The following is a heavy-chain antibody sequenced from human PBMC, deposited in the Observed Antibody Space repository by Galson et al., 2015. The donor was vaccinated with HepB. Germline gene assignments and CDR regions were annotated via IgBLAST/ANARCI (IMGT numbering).Heavy chain of an antibody. CDR3: ARDLFGGYQLLSNPYYYMDV. CDR1: GFSFRTFA. J-gene: IGHJ6*03. D-gene: IGHD2-2*01. Sequence: SLRLSCATSGFSFRTFAMSWVRQAPGKGLEWVSSISGAGSPTYYADSVQGRFIISRDNSKNTLYLQMNSLRAEDTAVYYCARDLFGGYQLLSNPYYYMDVWGKGTTVTVSS. V-gene: IGHV3-23*01. CDR2: ISGAGSPT.